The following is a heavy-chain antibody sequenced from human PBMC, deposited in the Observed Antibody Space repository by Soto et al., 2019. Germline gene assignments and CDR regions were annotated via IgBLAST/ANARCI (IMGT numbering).Heavy chain of an antibody. V-gene: IGHV1-69*01. D-gene: IGHD2-15*01. Sequence: SVKVSCNASGGPFSSYAISWVRQAPGQGLEWMGGIIPIFGTANYAQKFQCRVTITADESTSTAYMELSSLRSEDTAVYYCATDIRYCSGGSCLGPWGQGTLVTVSS. CDR3: ATDIRYCSGGSCLGP. CDR2: IIPIFGTA. J-gene: IGHJ5*02. CDR1: GGPFSSYA.